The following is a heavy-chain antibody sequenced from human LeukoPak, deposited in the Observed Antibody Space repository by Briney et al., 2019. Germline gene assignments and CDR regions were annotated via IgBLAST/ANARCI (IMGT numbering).Heavy chain of an antibody. D-gene: IGHD6-13*01. V-gene: IGHV3-48*03. CDR1: GFTFSSYE. CDR3: ARPSRPYRSTEYFQH. Sequence: GGSLRLSCAASGFTFSSYEMNWVRQVPGKGLEWISYISSSGSTIYYADSVKGRFTISRDNAKNSLYLQMNSLRAEDTAVYYCARPSRPYRSTEYFQHWGQGTLVIVSS. J-gene: IGHJ1*01. CDR2: ISSSGSTI.